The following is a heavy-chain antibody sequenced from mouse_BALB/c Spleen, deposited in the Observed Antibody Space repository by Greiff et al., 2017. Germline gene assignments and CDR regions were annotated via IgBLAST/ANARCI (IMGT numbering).Heavy chain of an antibody. Sequence: EVQLVESGGGLVKPGGSLKLSCAASGITFSSYAMSWVRQTPEKRLEWVASISSGGSTYYPDSVKGRFTISRDNARNILYLQMSSLRSEDTAMYYCARGVYDGLLGDYWGQGTSVTVSS. CDR3: ARGVYDGLLGDY. CDR2: ISSGGST. J-gene: IGHJ4*01. V-gene: IGHV5-6-5*01. CDR1: GITFSSYA. D-gene: IGHD2-3*01.